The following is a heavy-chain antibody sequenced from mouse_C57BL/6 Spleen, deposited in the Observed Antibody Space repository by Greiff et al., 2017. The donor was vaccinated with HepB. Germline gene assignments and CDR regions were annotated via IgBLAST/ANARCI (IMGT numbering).Heavy chain of an antibody. CDR1: GYTFTDYE. Sequence: VKLMESGAELVRPGASVTLSCKASGYTFTDYEMHWVKQTPVHGLEWIGAIDPETGGTAYNQKFKGKAILTADKSSSTAYMELRSLTSEDSAVYYCTRDGSRWYFDVWGTGTTVTVSS. D-gene: IGHD1-1*01. J-gene: IGHJ1*03. CDR2: IDPETGGT. V-gene: IGHV1-15*01. CDR3: TRDGSRWYFDV.